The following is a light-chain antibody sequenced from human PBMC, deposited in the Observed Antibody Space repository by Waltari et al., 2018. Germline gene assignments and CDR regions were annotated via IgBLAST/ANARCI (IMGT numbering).Light chain of an antibody. J-gene: IGKJ1*01. CDR1: QSVSSN. V-gene: IGKV3-15*01. CDR2: GAS. CDR3: HQYYNGPQT. Sequence: ETVMTQSPATLSVSPGERATLSCRASQSVSSNLAWYQQKPGQPPRLLIYGASTRATGIPGRFSGSGSGTEFTLTLSSLQSEDFAVYYCHQYYNGPQTFGQGTKVEIK.